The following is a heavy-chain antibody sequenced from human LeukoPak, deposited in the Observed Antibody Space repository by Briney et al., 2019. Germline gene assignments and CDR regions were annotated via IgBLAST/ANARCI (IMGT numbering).Heavy chain of an antibody. J-gene: IGHJ6*02. CDR2: ISSSSSTI. Sequence: GGSLRLSCAASGFTFSSYSMNWVRQAAGKGLGWVSYISSSSSTIYYADSVKGRFTISRDNAKNSLYLQMNSLRDEDTAVYYCARVSKTFYYYGMDVWGQGTTVTVSS. CDR3: ARVSKTFYYYGMDV. CDR1: GFTFSSYS. D-gene: IGHD2/OR15-2a*01. V-gene: IGHV3-48*02.